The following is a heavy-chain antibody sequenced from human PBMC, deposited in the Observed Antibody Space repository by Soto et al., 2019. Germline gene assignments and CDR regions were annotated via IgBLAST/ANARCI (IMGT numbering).Heavy chain of an antibody. CDR2: INTDGSFA. CDR3: AGGTGGWPF. Sequence: EVQLVESGGGLVQPGGSLRLSCAASGFTFSGSWMHWVRQTPGKGLVWVSHINTDGSFANYADSVQGRFTISRDNAKSTLYLQMSSLRADDTAVYFCAGGTGGWPFWGQGTLVTVSS. CDR1: GFTFSGSW. J-gene: IGHJ4*02. D-gene: IGHD6-19*01. V-gene: IGHV3-74*01.